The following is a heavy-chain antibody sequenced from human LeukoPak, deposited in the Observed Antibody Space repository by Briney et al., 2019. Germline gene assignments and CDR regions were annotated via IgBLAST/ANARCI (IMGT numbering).Heavy chain of an antibody. CDR1: GFTFSSYG. V-gene: IGHV3-30*02. J-gene: IGHJ4*02. Sequence: GGSLRLSCAASGFTFSSYGMHWVRQAPGKGPEWVAIIRGDASGEQYADSVKGRFTISRDNSKNAVFLQMDSLRDEDTAVYYCVRDGVGATVFFGFFDYWGQGTRVTVSS. CDR2: IRGDASGE. CDR3: VRDGVGATVFFGFFDY. D-gene: IGHD1-26*01.